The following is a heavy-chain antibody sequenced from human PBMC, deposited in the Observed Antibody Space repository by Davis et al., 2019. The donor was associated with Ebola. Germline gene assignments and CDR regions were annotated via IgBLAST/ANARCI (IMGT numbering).Heavy chain of an antibody. D-gene: IGHD3-16*01. CDR3: ARGEIMITFGGVRI. CDR2: ISSNGGST. J-gene: IGHJ4*02. CDR1: GFTFSSYA. Sequence: GESLKISCAASGFTFSSYAMHWVRQAPGKGLEYVSAISSNGGSTYYANSVKGRFTISRDNSKNTLYLQMGSLRAEDMAVYYCARGEIMITFGGVRIWGQGTLVTVSS. V-gene: IGHV3-64*01.